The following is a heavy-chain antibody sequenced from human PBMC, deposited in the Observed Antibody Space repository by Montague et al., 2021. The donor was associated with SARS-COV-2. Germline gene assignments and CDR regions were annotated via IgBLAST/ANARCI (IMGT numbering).Heavy chain of an antibody. J-gene: IGHJ3*02. CDR2: LFYSVNT. V-gene: IGHV4-39*01. CDR1: GGSIGSSDYY. CDR3: ARTNYDFWRGHQRGGAFDI. Sequence: SETLSLTCTVSGGSIGSSDYYWGWIRQPPGKGLEWIGSLFYSVNTYYNPSLKSRVTISVDTSKNQFSLKLSSVTAADTAVYCCARTNYDFWRGHQRGGAFDIWGQGTMVTVSS. D-gene: IGHD3-3*01.